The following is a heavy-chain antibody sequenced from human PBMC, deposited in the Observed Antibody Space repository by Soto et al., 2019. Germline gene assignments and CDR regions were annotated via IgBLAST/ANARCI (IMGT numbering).Heavy chain of an antibody. CDR2: IYYSRST. CDR1: GGSFSSGAYY. V-gene: IGHV4-31*04. D-gene: IGHD3-10*01. CDR3: AGGVVRGLVVTDAFDI. Sequence: QVRLQESGPGLVKPSQTLSLTCTVSGGSFSSGAYYWSWIRQLPGKGLEWFGYIYYSRSTAYNPSLKRRVTLLGAASKHQSSLMVTSVPAAETAVYYCAGGVVRGLVVTDAFDIWGQGTVVTVSS. J-gene: IGHJ3*02.